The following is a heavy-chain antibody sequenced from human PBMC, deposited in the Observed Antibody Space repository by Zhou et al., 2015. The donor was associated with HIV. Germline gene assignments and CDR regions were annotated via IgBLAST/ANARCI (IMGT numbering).Heavy chain of an antibody. J-gene: IGHJ5*02. CDR1: GYTFTGFSGYY. CDR2: INPNSGGT. D-gene: IGHD2-15*01. V-gene: IGHV1-2*02. Sequence: QVQLVQSGAEVKKPGASVKVSCKASGYTFTGFSGYYMHWVRQAPGQGLEWMGWINPNSGGTNYAQKFQGRVTMTRDTSISTAYVELSRLTSDDTAMYYCARWDDCSGGSCYEGSWFDPWGQGTLVTVSS. CDR3: ARWDDCSGGSCYEGSWFDP.